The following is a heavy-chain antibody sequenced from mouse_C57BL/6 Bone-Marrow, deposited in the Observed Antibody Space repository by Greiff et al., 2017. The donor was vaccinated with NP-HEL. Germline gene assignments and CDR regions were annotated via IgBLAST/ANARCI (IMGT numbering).Heavy chain of an antibody. CDR2: IDPENGDT. CDR3: TTWDTTVVAPDY. Sequence: EVQLQQSGAELVRPGASVKLSCTASGFNIKDDYMHWVKQRPEQGLEWIGWIDPENGDTEYASKFQGKATITADTSSNTAYLQLSSLTSEDTAVYYCTTWDTTVVAPDYWGQGTTLTVSS. D-gene: IGHD1-1*01. CDR1: GFNIKDDY. J-gene: IGHJ2*01. V-gene: IGHV14-4*01.